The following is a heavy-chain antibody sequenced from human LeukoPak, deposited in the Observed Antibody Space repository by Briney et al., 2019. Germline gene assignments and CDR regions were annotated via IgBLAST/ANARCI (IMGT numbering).Heavy chain of an antibody. V-gene: IGHV3-30-3*01. D-gene: IGHD4-17*01. CDR3: ARDGDSPPGDY. Sequence: GGSLRLSCAASGFTFSSYAMHWVRQAPGKGLEWVAVISYDGSNKYYPDSVKGRFTISRDNSKNTLYLQMNSLRAEDTAVYYCARDGDSPPGDYWGQGTLVTVSS. J-gene: IGHJ4*02. CDR1: GFTFSSYA. CDR2: ISYDGSNK.